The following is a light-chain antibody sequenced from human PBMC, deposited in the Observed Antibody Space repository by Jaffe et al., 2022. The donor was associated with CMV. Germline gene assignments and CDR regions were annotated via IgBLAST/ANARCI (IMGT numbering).Light chain of an antibody. CDR3: QQYGSAPLYT. CDR2: AAS. CDR1: QSVSNTY. Sequence: EIVLTQSPGTLSLSPGERATLSCRASQSVSNTYLAWYQQKPGQAPRLLIYAASSRATGIPDRFSGSGSGTDFTLTISRLEPEDFAVYYCQQYGSAPLYTFGQGTKVEIK. V-gene: IGKV3-20*01. J-gene: IGKJ2*01.